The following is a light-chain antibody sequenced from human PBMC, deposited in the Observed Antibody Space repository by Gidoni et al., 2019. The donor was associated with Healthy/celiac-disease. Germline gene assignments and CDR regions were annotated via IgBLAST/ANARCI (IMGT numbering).Light chain of an antibody. Sequence: SYELTQPPSASVSPGQTARITCSGDALPKHYAYWYQQKPGQTPVLVIYKDSERPSGIPERFSGASSGTTVTLTISGVQAEDEADYYCQSADSSGTYVFGTGTKVTVL. CDR2: KDS. CDR3: QSADSSGTYV. J-gene: IGLJ1*01. V-gene: IGLV3-25*03. CDR1: ALPKHY.